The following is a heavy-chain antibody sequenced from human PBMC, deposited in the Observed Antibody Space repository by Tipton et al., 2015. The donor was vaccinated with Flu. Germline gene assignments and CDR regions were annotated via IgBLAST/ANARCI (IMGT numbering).Heavy chain of an antibody. CDR1: GFTFSSYE. CDR2: ISSGGNTI. Sequence: SLRLSCAASGFTFSSYEMNWVRQASGKGLEWVSYISSGGNTISYADSVRGQFTISRDNTQKSLYLQLNSLRAEDTAIYYCATLTGDDYWGQGILVTVSS. CDR3: ATLTGDDY. J-gene: IGHJ4*02. D-gene: IGHD7-27*01. V-gene: IGHV3-48*03.